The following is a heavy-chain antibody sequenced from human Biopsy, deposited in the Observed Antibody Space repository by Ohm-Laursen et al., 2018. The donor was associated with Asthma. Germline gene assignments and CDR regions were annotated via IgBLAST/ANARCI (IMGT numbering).Heavy chain of an antibody. CDR2: VSWNSGSI. CDR1: GFTFDDYA. Sequence: SLRLSRAAFGFTFDDYAMHWVRQAPGKGLEWVPGVSWNSGSIDYADSVKGRFTISRDNAKTSLYLQMNSLRGADTALYYCVKDIRLQLWGFDSWGQGTLVTVSS. D-gene: IGHD6-13*01. V-gene: IGHV3-9*01. J-gene: IGHJ4*02. CDR3: VKDIRLQLWGFDS.